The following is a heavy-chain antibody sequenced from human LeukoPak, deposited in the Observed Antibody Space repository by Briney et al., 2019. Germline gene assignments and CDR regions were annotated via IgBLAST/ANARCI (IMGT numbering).Heavy chain of an antibody. J-gene: IGHJ6*04. D-gene: IGHD2-2*01. Sequence: GRSLRLSCAASGFTFSSYGMHWVRQAPGKGLEWVAVISYDGSNKYYADSVKGRFTISRDNSKNTLYLQMNSLRAEDAAVYYCAKDKVPAAYYYGMDVWGKGTTVTVSS. CDR3: AKDKVPAAYYYGMDV. V-gene: IGHV3-30*18. CDR1: GFTFSSYG. CDR2: ISYDGSNK.